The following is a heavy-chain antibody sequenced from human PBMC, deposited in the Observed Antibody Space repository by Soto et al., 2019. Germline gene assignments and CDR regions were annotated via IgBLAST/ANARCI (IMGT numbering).Heavy chain of an antibody. CDR3: TKDGSPFALDV. V-gene: IGHV3-7*03. Sequence: EVQLVESGRGLVQPGGSLRLSCAASGFTFSSDWMSWVRQAPGQGLELVANIKSDGSEKYYLDSVRGRFTTSRDNARNFCFLQMNSLWGADTAVDYCTKDGSPFALDVWGLGTSVTVSS. J-gene: IGHJ6*02. CDR1: GFTFSSDW. CDR2: IKSDGSEK.